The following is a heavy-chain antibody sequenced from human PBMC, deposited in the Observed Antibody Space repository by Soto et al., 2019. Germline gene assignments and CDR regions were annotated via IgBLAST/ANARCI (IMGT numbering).Heavy chain of an antibody. CDR1: GGSISSYY. CDR2: IYYSGST. CDR3: ARSGDYYYYYGMDV. V-gene: IGHV4-59*01. Sequence: SETLSLTCTVSGGSISSYYWSWIRQPPGKGLEWIGYIYYSGSTNYIPSLKSRVTISVDTSKNQFSLKLSSVTAADTAVYYCARSGDYYYYYGMDVWGQGTTVTVSS. D-gene: IGHD4-17*01. J-gene: IGHJ6*02.